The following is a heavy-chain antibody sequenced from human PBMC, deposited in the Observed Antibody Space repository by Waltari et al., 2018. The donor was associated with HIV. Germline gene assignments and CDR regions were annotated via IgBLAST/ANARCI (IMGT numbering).Heavy chain of an antibody. CDR3: VKVLSEGKGSSWLDP. D-gene: IGHD6-6*01. CDR1: GGSISTYNW. CDR2: IYHAGTS. V-gene: IGHV4-4*02. J-gene: IGHJ5*02. Sequence: QVQLQESGPGLVEPSETLSLTCAVSGGSISTYNWWSWVRQPPGKGLEWIGEIYHAGTSNYNKFLKSRVTISIDKSKNQFSLELRSVTAADTAVYYCVKVLSEGKGSSWLDPWGQGTLVTVSS.